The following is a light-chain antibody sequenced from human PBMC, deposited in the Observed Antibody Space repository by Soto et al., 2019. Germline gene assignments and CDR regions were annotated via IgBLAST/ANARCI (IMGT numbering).Light chain of an antibody. J-gene: IGKJ4*01. Sequence: DIQMTQSPSSLSATVGDRVTITCRASQSIRKYVNWYQHKPGKAPTVLIHAASSLQSGVPSRFSGSGSGTDFFLTISSLQPEDFAVYYCQQSHSKPLTFGGGTKVDIK. CDR3: QQSHSKPLT. CDR2: AAS. CDR1: QSIRKY. V-gene: IGKV1-39*01.